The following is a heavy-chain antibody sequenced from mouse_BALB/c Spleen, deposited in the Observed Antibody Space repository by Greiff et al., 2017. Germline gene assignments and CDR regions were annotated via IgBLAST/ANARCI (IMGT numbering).Heavy chain of an antibody. D-gene: IGHD1-1*01. J-gene: IGHJ3*01. CDR1: GFNIKDYY. CDR3: NGGYYGSPFAY. V-gene: IGHV14-4*02. Sequence: EVKLVESGAELVRSGASVKLSCTASGFNIKDYYMHWVKQRPEQGLEWIGWIDPENGDTEYAPKFQGKATMTADTSSNTAYLQLSSLTSEDTAVYYCNGGYYGSPFAYWGQGTLVTVSA. CDR2: IDPENGDT.